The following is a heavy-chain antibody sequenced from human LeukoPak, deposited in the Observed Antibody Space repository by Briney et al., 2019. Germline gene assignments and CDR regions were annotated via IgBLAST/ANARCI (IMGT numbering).Heavy chain of an antibody. J-gene: IGHJ4*02. V-gene: IGHV3-7*03. Sequence: GGSLRLSCAASGFTFSSSWMNWVRQAPGKGLEWVAHIKYDGSEKNYVDSVKGRFTISRDNAKNSLYLQMNRLRVEDTAVYYCAPGVGTAAKGVYWGQGTLITVSS. CDR2: IKYDGSEK. CDR1: GFTFSSSW. CDR3: APGVGTAAKGVY. D-gene: IGHD2-2*01.